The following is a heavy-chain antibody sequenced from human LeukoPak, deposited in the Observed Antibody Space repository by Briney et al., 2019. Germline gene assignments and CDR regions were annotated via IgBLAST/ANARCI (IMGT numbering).Heavy chain of an antibody. V-gene: IGHV3-9*03. CDR1: GFNFNDYA. CDR3: AKASADWYFDL. CDR2: ISWNSGTV. D-gene: IGHD2-2*01. Sequence: PGRSLRLSCAASGFNFNDYAMHRVRQAPGKGLEWVSGISWNSGTVAYADSVKGRFTISRDNSKKSLYLQMNSLRAEDMALYYCAKASADWYFDLWGRGTLVTVSS. J-gene: IGHJ2*01.